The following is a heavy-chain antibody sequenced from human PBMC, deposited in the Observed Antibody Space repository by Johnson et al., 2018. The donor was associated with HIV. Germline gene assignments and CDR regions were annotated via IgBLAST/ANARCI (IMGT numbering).Heavy chain of an antibody. D-gene: IGHD5-18*01. CDR2: ISYDGSNK. J-gene: IGHJ3*02. CDR3: ARGGAWILNAFDI. V-gene: IGHV3-30*14. Sequence: QVQLVESGGGVVQPGRSLRLSCAASGFTFSTYAMHWVRQAPVKGLEWVAVISYDGSNKYYADSVKGRFTISRDNSKNTLYLQMNSLRAEDTAVYYCARGGAWILNAFDIWGQGTKVTVAS. CDR1: GFTFSTYA.